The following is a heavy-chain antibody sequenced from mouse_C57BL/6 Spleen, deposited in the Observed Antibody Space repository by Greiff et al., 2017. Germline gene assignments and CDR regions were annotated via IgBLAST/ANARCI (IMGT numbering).Heavy chain of an antibody. V-gene: IGHV1-72*01. CDR2: IDPNSGGT. Sequence: QVQLKQPGAELVKPGASVKLSCKASGYTFTSYWMHWVKQRPGRGLEWIGRIDPNSGGTKYNEKFKSKATLTVDKPSSTAYMQLSSLTSEDSAVYYCSRSRRYGSSYLYYEVCGTGTTVTFAS. CDR3: SRSRRYGSSYLYYEV. CDR1: GYTFTSYW. J-gene: IGHJ1*03. D-gene: IGHD1-1*01.